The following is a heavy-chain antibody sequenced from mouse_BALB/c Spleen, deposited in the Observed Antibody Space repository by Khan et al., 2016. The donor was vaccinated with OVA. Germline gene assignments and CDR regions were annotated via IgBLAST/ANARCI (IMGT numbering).Heavy chain of an antibody. CDR2: INTETGEP. D-gene: IGHD2-14*01. J-gene: IGHJ2*01. CDR1: GYTFTDYS. V-gene: IGHV9-2-1*01. CDR3: ARDRYDYFDY. Sequence: QIQLVQSGPELKKPGETVKISCKASGYTFTDYSMHWVMQAPGKGLKWMGWINTETGEPTYADDFKGRFAFSLETSASTAYLQINNLKNEDTATYFCARDRYDYFDYWGQGTTLTVSS.